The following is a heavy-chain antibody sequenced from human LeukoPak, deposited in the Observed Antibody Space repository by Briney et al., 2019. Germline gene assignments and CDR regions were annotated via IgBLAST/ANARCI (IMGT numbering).Heavy chain of an antibody. CDR2: ISSSSSYI. Sequence: KPGGSLRLSCAASGFTFSSYSMNWVRQAPGKGLEWVSSISSSSSYIYYADSVKGRFTISRGNAKNSLYLQMNSLRAEDTAVYYCARDLSGDYFSGYWGQGTLVTVSS. CDR3: ARDLSGDYFSGY. CDR1: GFTFSSYS. V-gene: IGHV3-21*01. D-gene: IGHD4-17*01. J-gene: IGHJ4*02.